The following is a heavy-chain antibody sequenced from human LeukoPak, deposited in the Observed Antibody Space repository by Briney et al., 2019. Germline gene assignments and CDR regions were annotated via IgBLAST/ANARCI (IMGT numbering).Heavy chain of an antibody. V-gene: IGHV5-51*01. Sequence: GESLKISCKGSGYSFTSYWIGWVRQMPGKGLEWMGIIYPGDSDTRYSPSFQGQVTISADKSISTAYLQWSSLKASDTAMYYCARGYCSSTSCYARGMDVWGQGTTVTVSS. CDR2: IYPGDSDT. CDR3: ARGYCSSTSCYARGMDV. CDR1: GYSFTSYW. J-gene: IGHJ6*02. D-gene: IGHD2-2*01.